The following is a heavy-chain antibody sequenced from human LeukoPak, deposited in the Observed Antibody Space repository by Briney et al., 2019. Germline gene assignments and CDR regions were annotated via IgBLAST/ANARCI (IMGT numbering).Heavy chain of an antibody. Sequence: SVEVSCKASGGTFSSYAISWVRQAPGQGLEWMGGIIPIFGTANYAQKFQGRVTITADESTSTAYMELSSLRSEDTAVYYCARDPQLASAYYFDYWGQGTLVTVSS. V-gene: IGHV1-69*13. CDR3: ARDPQLASAYYFDY. J-gene: IGHJ4*02. CDR2: IIPIFGTA. CDR1: GGTFSSYA. D-gene: IGHD6-6*01.